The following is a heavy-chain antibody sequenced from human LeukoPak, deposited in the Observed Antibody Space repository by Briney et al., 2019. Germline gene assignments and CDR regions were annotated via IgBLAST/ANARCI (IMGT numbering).Heavy chain of an antibody. CDR3: AKRVSYSDSAAYFDY. CDR2: ICDTGVDT. CDR1: VYTLSNFG. Sequence: GGSLRLSCTASVYTLSNFGMSWVRDSPGGRLECVSSICDTGVDTYYADSVGGRVTVSRDNLKSTLYMKINPLGAEDTAVFYCAKRVSYSDSAAYFDYRGQGTLVTVSS. J-gene: IGHJ4*02. D-gene: IGHD6-13*01. V-gene: IGHV3-23*01.